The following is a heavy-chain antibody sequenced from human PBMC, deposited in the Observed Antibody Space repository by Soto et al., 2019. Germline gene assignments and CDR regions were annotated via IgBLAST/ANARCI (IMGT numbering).Heavy chain of an antibody. D-gene: IGHD3-22*01. CDR3: ARSPMTQTSFSDH. Sequence: QVQVVESGGGVVQPGRSLRLSCEASGFTFSSYAMHWVRQAPGNGLEWVTVISYDGDNQYYADSVKGRFTISRDNSKDTLYLQMHRLRSDDTAVYFCARSPMTQTSFSDHWGQGTLGTVAS. J-gene: IGHJ4*02. V-gene: IGHV3-30-3*01. CDR2: ISYDGDNQ. CDR1: GFTFSSYA.